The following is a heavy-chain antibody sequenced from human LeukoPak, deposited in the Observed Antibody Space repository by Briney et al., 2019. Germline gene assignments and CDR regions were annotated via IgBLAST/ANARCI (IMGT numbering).Heavy chain of an antibody. V-gene: IGHV1-2*02. CDR1: GYTFTGYY. CDR3: ARASVIIAFDY. Sequence: ASVTVSCKASGYTFTGYYMHWVRQAPGQGLEWMGWINPNSGGTNYAQKFQGRVTMTRDTSISTAYMELTRLRSDDTAVYYCARASVIIAFDYWGQGTLVTVSS. D-gene: IGHD3-10*01. CDR2: INPNSGGT. J-gene: IGHJ4*02.